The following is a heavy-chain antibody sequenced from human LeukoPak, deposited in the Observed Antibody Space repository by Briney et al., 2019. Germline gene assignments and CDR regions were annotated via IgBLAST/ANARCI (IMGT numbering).Heavy chain of an antibody. D-gene: IGHD1-7*01. CDR2: LNPNNSDT. Sequence: GASVKVSCKTSGYTFTTFDINWVRQATGQGLEWMGWLNPNNSDTGYAQRFQGRITMSRDTSISTAYMELSGLRSDDTAVYYCARGRTSRSPYYFEYWGQGTLVTVSS. J-gene: IGHJ4*02. CDR1: GYTFTTFD. CDR3: ARGRTSRSPYYFEY. V-gene: IGHV1-8*01.